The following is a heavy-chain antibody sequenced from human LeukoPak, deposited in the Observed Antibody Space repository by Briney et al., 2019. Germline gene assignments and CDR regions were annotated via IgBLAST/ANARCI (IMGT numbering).Heavy chain of an antibody. D-gene: IGHD1-26*01. CDR2: MNPNSGNT. CDR1: GYTFTSYD. Sequence: ASVKVSCKASGYTFTSYDINWVRQATGQGLEWMGCMNPNSGNTGYVQKFQGRVTITMNPSTSTAYMELSSLRSEDTAVYYCARVSYSGSYYWYFDLWGRGTLVTVSS. J-gene: IGHJ2*01. V-gene: IGHV1-8*03. CDR3: ARVSYSGSYYWYFDL.